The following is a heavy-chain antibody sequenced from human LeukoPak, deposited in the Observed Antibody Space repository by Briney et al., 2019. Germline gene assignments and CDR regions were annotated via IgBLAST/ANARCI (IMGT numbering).Heavy chain of an antibody. J-gene: IGHJ3*02. CDR3: ASFSSDKRRGAFDI. CDR2: ISAYNGNT. D-gene: IGHD5-12*01. Sequence: GASVKVSCKASGYTFTSYGISWVRQAPGQGLEWMGWISAYNGNTNYAQKLQGRVTMTTDTSTSTAYMELRSLRSDDTAVYYCASFSSDKRRGAFDIWGQGTMVTVSS. CDR1: GYTFTSYG. V-gene: IGHV1-18*01.